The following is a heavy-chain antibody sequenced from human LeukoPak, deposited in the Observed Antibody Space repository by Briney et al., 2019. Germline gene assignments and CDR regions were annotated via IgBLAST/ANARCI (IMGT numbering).Heavy chain of an antibody. V-gene: IGHV4-34*01. CDR2: INHSGST. D-gene: IGHD6-13*01. J-gene: IGHJ6*02. CDR3: ARVSRLRGGIAQTPNYGMDV. Sequence: SETLSLTCAVYGGSFSGYYWSWIRQPPGKGLEWTGEINHSGSTNYNPSLKSRVTISVDTSKNQFSLKLSSVTAADTAVYYCARVSRLRGGIAQTPNYGMDVWGQGTTVTVSS. CDR1: GGSFSGYY.